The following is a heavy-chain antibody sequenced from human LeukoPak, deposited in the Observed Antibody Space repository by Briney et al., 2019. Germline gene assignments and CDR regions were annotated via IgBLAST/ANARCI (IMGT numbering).Heavy chain of an antibody. CDR3: ARDYSVDIVATIKVGDAFDI. Sequence: SETLSLTCTVSGGSISSSSYYWGWIRQPPGKGLEWIGSFYYSGSTYYNPSLKSRVTISVDTSKNQFSLKLSSVTAADTAVYYCARDYSVDIVATIKVGDAFDIWGQGTMVTVSS. J-gene: IGHJ3*02. CDR2: FYYSGST. D-gene: IGHD5-12*01. V-gene: IGHV4-39*07. CDR1: GGSISSSSYY.